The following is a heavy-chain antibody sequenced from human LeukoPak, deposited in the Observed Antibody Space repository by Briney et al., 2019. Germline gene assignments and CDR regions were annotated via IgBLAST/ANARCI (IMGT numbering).Heavy chain of an antibody. Sequence: ASVKVSCKASGYTFTSYGISWVRQAPGQGLEWMGWISAYNGNTNYAQKLQGRVTVTTDTSTSTAYMELRSLRSDDTAVYYCARDVCGGDCYINWFDPWGQGTLVTVSS. CDR2: ISAYNGNT. V-gene: IGHV1-18*01. CDR1: GYTFTSYG. J-gene: IGHJ5*02. CDR3: ARDVCGGDCYINWFDP. D-gene: IGHD2-21*01.